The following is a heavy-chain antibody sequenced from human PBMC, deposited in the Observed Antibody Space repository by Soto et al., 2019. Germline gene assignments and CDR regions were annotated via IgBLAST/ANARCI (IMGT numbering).Heavy chain of an antibody. CDR1: GGTFSSYA. CDR3: ARDEFSWELLPSDSNWFDP. V-gene: IGHV1-69*01. D-gene: IGHD1-26*01. CDR2: IIPIFGTA. J-gene: IGHJ5*02. Sequence: QVQLVQSGAEVKKPGSSVKVSCKASGGTFSSYAISWVRQAPGQGLEWMGGIIPIFGTANYAQKSQGRVTITADESTSTAYMELSSVGSEDTAVYYCARDEFSWELLPSDSNWFDPWGQGTLVTVSS.